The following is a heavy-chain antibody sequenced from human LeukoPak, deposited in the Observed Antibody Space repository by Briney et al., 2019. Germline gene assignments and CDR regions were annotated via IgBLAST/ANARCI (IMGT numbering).Heavy chain of an antibody. V-gene: IGHV4-34*01. Sequence: SETLSLTCAVYGGSFSGYYWSWIRQPPGKGLEWSGEINHSGSTNYNPSLKSRVTISVDTSKNQFSLKLSSVTAADTAVYYCARLITYYYGSGRPHFDYWGQGTLVTVSS. D-gene: IGHD3-10*01. J-gene: IGHJ4*02. CDR3: ARLITYYYGSGRPHFDY. CDR2: INHSGST. CDR1: GGSFSGYY.